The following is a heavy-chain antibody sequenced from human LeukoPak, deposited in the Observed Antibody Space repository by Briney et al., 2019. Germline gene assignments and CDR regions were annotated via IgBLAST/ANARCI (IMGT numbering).Heavy chain of an antibody. V-gene: IGHV3-23*01. CDR1: GITFSNNA. CDR2: ISNRGDTT. CDR3: AKVEGVAGPGDY. Sequence: GGSLRLSCAVSGITFSNNAMSWVRQAPGQGLEWVSAISNRGDTTYYTDSVKGRFTISRDNSRNTLYLQMNSLRADDTAVYYCAKVEGVAGPGDYWGQGTLVTVSS. D-gene: IGHD6-19*01. J-gene: IGHJ4*02.